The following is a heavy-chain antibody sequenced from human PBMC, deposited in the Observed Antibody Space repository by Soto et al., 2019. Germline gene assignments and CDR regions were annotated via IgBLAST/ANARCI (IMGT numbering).Heavy chain of an antibody. J-gene: IGHJ6*03. CDR1: GGSISSYY. D-gene: IGHD3-3*01. V-gene: IGHV4-59*01. CDR3: ARGGLRFLEWPYMDV. Sequence: QVQLQESGPGLVKPSETLSLTCTVSGGSISSYYWSWIRQPPGKGLEWIGYIYYSGSTNYNPSLKSRVTISVDTSKNQFSLKLSSVTAADTAVYYCARGGLRFLEWPYMDVWGKGTTVTVSS. CDR2: IYYSGST.